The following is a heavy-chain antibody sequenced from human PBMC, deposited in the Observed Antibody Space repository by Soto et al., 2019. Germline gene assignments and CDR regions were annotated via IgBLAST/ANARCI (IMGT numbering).Heavy chain of an antibody. CDR1: SASIDNN. Sequence: QMQLLESGPGLVKPSETLSLTCAVSSASIDNNWNWVRQPPGKGLEWIGEIHQSGISYKNPSLKSRVTTSVDKSQNQFSLNLSSVTAADTAVYFCARSFGWYAFDQWGQGTLVTVSS. V-gene: IGHV4-4*02. CDR3: ARSFGWYAFDQ. D-gene: IGHD6-19*01. CDR2: IHQSGIS. J-gene: IGHJ4*02.